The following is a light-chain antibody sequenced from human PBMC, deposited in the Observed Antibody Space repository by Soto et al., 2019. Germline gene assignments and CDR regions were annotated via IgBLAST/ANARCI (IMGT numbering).Light chain of an antibody. CDR2: DAS. V-gene: IGKV1-39*01. Sequence: DVPMTQSPSSLSASVGDSVTITCRASQSVFNHLSWFQQRPGKGPKLLIYDASSLHAGVPSRFSGSGYGTDFTLTISTVQPEDSAIYYCHQSSSTPLTFGGRTRVELK. CDR1: QSVFNH. J-gene: IGKJ4*01. CDR3: HQSSSTPLT.